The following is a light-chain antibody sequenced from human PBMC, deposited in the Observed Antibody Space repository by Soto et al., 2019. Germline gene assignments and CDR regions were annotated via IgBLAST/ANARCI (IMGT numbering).Light chain of an antibody. Sequence: EIVLTQSPGTLSLSPGERATLSCRASQSVSSSYLAWYQQKPGQAPRLLIYGASTRATGIPDRFSGSGSGTDFTLTITRLEPEDFAVYYRQQYGGSPPTFGQGTKV. CDR1: QSVSSSY. CDR2: GAS. CDR3: QQYGGSPPT. J-gene: IGKJ1*01. V-gene: IGKV3-20*01.